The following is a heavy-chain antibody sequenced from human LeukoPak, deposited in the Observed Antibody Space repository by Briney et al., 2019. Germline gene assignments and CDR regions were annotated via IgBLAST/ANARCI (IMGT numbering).Heavy chain of an antibody. V-gene: IGHV3-23*01. J-gene: IGHJ3*02. CDR3: ARHSSSWYFAFDI. CDR1: GFTFSSYA. D-gene: IGHD6-13*01. Sequence: GGSLRLSCAASGFTFSSYAMSWVRQAPGKGLEWVAAISNSGGDTFYSDSGKGRFTIARDNSKNTLYLQMNSPRAEDTAVYYCARHSSSWYFAFDIWGQGTMVTVSS. CDR2: ISNSGGDT.